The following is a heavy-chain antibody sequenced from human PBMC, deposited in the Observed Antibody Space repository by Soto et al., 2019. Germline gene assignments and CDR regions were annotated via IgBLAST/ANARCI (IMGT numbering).Heavy chain of an antibody. CDR1: GFTFSSYA. Sequence: QGQLVESGGGVVQPGRSLRLSCAASGFTFSSYAMHWVRQAPGKGLEWVAVRSYDGSNKYYADSVKGRFTISRDNSKNTLYLQMNSLRAEDTAVYYCARFGGSKPLDIWGQGTMVTVSS. D-gene: IGHD2-15*01. CDR2: RSYDGSNK. CDR3: ARFGGSKPLDI. J-gene: IGHJ3*02. V-gene: IGHV3-30-3*01.